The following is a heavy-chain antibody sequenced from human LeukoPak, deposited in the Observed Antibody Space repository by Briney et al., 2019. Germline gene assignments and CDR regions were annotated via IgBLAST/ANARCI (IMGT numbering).Heavy chain of an antibody. CDR1: GYTFTGYY. Sequence: ASVKVSCEASGYTFTGYYMHWVRQAPGQGLEWMGWINPNSGGTNYAQKFQGRVTMTRDTSISTAYMELSRLRSDDTAVYYCARRGYYDSRYYGMDVWGQGTTVTVSS. D-gene: IGHD3-22*01. V-gene: IGHV1-2*02. CDR2: INPNSGGT. CDR3: ARRGYYDSRYYGMDV. J-gene: IGHJ6*02.